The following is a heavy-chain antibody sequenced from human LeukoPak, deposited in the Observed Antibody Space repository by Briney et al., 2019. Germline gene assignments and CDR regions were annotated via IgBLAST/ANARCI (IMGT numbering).Heavy chain of an antibody. J-gene: IGHJ5*02. CDR2: INHSGST. CDR3: ARDNGYCSGGSCYAPNWFDP. Sequence: PSETLSLTCAVYGGSFSGYYWSWIRQPPGKGLEWIGEINHSGSTNYNPSLRSRVTISVDRSKNQFSLKLNSVTAADTAVYYCARDNGYCSGGSCYAPNWFDPWGQGALVTVSS. V-gene: IGHV4-34*01. D-gene: IGHD2-15*01. CDR1: GGSFSGYY.